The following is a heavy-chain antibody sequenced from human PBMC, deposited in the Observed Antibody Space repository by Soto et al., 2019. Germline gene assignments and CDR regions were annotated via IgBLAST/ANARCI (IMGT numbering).Heavy chain of an antibody. J-gene: IGHJ3*02. D-gene: IGHD3-3*01. CDR1: GGTFSSYT. V-gene: IGHV1-69*08. Sequence: QVQLVQSGAEVKKPGSSVKVSCKASGGTFSSYTISWVRQAPGQGLEWMGRIIPILGIANYAQKFQGRVTITADKSTSTAYMELSSLGSEDTAVYYCARDRITIFGVVPGDAFDIWGQGTMVTVSS. CDR2: IIPILGIA. CDR3: ARDRITIFGVVPGDAFDI.